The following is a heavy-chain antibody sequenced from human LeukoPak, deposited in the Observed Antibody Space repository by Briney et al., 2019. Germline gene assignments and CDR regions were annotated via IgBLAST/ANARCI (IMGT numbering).Heavy chain of an antibody. D-gene: IGHD2-15*01. CDR1: GFTFSSYA. J-gene: IGHJ4*02. CDR2: ISGSGGST. CDR3: AKDKALLDFFDY. Sequence: SGGSLRLSCAASGFTFSSYAMSWVRQAPGKGLEWVSAISGSGGSTYYADSVKGRFTISRDNSKNTLYLQMNSLRAEDTAVYYCAKDKALLDFFDYWGQGTLVTVSS. V-gene: IGHV3-23*01.